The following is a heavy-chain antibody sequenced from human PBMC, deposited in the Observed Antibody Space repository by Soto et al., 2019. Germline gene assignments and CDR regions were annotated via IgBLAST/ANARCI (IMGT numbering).Heavy chain of an antibody. CDR2: IYYSGST. J-gene: IGHJ2*01. CDR1: GGSISSGGYY. Sequence: QVQLQESGPGLVKPSQTLSLTCPFSGGSISSGGYYWSWIRQHPGKGLEWIGYIYYSGSTYYNPSLKSLVTISVDTSKNQFSRKLSSVTAADTAVYYCARDGGIAAAGSPWYFDLWGRGTLVTVSS. CDR3: ARDGGIAAAGSPWYFDL. D-gene: IGHD6-13*01. V-gene: IGHV4-31*01.